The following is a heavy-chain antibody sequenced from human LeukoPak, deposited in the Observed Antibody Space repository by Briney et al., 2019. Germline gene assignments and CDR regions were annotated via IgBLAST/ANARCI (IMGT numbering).Heavy chain of an antibody. CDR1: GYTSTSYG. J-gene: IGHJ5*02. V-gene: IGHV1-18*01. CDR2: ISAYNGNT. Sequence: ASVKVSCKASGYTSTSYGISWVRQAPGQGLEWMGWISAYNGNTNYAQKLQGRVTMTTDTSTSTAYMELRSLRSDDTAVYYCARGSIAVAGTYQNWFDPWGQGTLVTVSS. D-gene: IGHD6-19*01. CDR3: ARGSIAVAGTYQNWFDP.